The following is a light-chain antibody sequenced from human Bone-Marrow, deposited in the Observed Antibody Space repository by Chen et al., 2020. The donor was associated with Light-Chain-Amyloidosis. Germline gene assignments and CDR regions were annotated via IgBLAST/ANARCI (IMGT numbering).Light chain of an antibody. V-gene: IGKV3-20*01. Sequence: EIVLTQSPGTLSLSPGEGANLSCRASQTISSNYLTWYQQKFGHAPRLLIYGSSSRATGIPDRFTGSGSGTDCTLTINRLEPEEFAMYYCQQYGTSPLTFVGGTKVEIK. CDR3: QQYGTSPLT. CDR2: GSS. J-gene: IGKJ4*01. CDR1: QTISSNY.